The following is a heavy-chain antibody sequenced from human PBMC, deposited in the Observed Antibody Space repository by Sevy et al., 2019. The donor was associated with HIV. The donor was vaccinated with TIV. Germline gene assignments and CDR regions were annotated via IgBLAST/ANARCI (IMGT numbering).Heavy chain of an antibody. CDR2: ISWNSGSI. CDR3: AKVSPGTTVTRYYFDY. J-gene: IGHJ4*02. Sequence: GGSLRLSCAASGFTFDDYAMHWVRQAPGKGLEWVSGISWNSGSIGYAGSVKGRFTISRDNAKNSLYLQMNSLRAEDTALYYCAKVSPGTTVTRYYFDYWGQGTLVTVSS. CDR1: GFTFDDYA. D-gene: IGHD4-17*01. V-gene: IGHV3-9*01.